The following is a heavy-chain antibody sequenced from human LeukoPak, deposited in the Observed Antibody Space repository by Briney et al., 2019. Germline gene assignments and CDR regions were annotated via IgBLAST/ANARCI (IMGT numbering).Heavy chain of an antibody. V-gene: IGHV3-33*01. D-gene: IGHD6-19*01. CDR3: ARARIAVAGTNYFDY. Sequence: GGSLRLSCAASGFTFSSYGMHWVRQAPGKGLEWVAVIWYDGSNKYYADSVKGRFTISRDNSKNTLYLQMNSLRAEDTAVYYCARARIAVAGTNYFDYWGQGTLVTVSS. CDR2: IWYDGSNK. J-gene: IGHJ4*02. CDR1: GFTFSSYG.